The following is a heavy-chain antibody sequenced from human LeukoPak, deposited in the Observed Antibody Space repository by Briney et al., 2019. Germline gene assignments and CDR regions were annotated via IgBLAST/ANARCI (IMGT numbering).Heavy chain of an antibody. CDR3: ASGSSSWYSVGD. Sequence: NPGGSLRLSCAASGFTFSDYYMSWIRQAPGKGLEWVSYISSSSSYTNYADSVKGRFTISRDNAKNSLYLQMNSLRAEDTAVYYCASGSSSWYSVGDWGQGTLVTVCS. V-gene: IGHV3-11*03. J-gene: IGHJ4*02. CDR1: GFTFSDYY. CDR2: ISSSSSYT. D-gene: IGHD6-13*01.